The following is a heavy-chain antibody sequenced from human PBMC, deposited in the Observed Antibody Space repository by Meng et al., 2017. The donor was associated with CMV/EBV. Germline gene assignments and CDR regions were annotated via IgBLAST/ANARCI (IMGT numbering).Heavy chain of an antibody. D-gene: IGHD6-6*01. J-gene: IGHJ4*02. CDR2: IYNGGSST. V-gene: IGHV3-23*03. CDR1: GFTLSSYA. Sequence: GGSLRLSCAASGFTLSSYAMSWVRQAPGKGLEWVSVIYNGGSSTYYADSVKGRFTISRDNSKNTLYLQMNSPRAEDTAVYYCTTEPYSSSSEGDYWGQGTLVTVSS. CDR3: TTEPYSSSSEGDY.